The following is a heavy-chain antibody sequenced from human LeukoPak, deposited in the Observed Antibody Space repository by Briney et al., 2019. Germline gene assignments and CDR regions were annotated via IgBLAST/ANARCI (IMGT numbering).Heavy chain of an antibody. Sequence: PGGSLRLSCAASGFTVSSNYMSWVRQAPGKGLEWVSVIYSGGSTYYADSVKGRFTISRDNSKNTLYLQMNSLRAEDTAVYYCAREGPPTYSKRGDYWGQGTLVTVSS. J-gene: IGHJ4*02. D-gene: IGHD2-21*01. CDR1: GFTVSSNY. CDR3: AREGPPTYSKRGDY. CDR2: IYSGGST. V-gene: IGHV3-53*01.